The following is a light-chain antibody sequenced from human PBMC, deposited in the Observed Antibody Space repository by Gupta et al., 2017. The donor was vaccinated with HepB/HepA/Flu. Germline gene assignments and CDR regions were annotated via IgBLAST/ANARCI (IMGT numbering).Light chain of an antibody. J-gene: IGKJ4*01. V-gene: IGKV3D-11*01. CDR1: QGGSSY. CDR3: QRRSYSLT. Sequence: EIVLTQSPATLSLSPGERATLSCRASQGGSSYLACYQQKPGQAPRLLIYDASNRATGIPAMCSGSGSGTDFPLTSSSQEPEVFAFYYWQRRSYSLTFGEGTKVEIK. CDR2: DAS.